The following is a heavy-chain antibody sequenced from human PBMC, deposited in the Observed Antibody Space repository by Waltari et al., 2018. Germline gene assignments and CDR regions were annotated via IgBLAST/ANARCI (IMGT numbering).Heavy chain of an antibody. Sequence: EVQLVESGGGLVKPGGSLRLSCAASGFTFSNAWMSWVLQAPGKGLEWVGRIKSKTDGGTTDYAAPVKGRFTISRDDSKNTLYLQMNSLKTEDTAVYYCTKITPLYAFDIWGQGTMVTVSS. CDR2: IKSKTDGGTT. D-gene: IGHD2-15*01. J-gene: IGHJ3*02. V-gene: IGHV3-15*01. CDR1: GFTFSNAW. CDR3: TKITPLYAFDI.